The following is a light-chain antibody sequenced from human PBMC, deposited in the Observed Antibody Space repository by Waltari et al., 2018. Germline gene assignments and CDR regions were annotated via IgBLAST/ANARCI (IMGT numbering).Light chain of an antibody. CDR3: MQSIQLPLT. J-gene: IGKJ1*01. CDR2: EVS. V-gene: IGKV2D-29*01. CDR1: ASLLHSDGKTY. Sequence: DSVMTETRLPLSVTPRKPHHIPRKPSASLLHSDGKTYLYWYLQKPGQPPQLLIYEVSNRFSGVPDRFIGSGSGTDFPLKISRVEAKDGGVYYGMQSIQLPLTFGQGTKVEIK.